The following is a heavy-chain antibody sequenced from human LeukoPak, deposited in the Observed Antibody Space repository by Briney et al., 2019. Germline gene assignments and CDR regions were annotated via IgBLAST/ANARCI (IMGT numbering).Heavy chain of an antibody. CDR3: ARGAPPIYSSGWYVNRGLYYYYMDV. V-gene: IGHV4-34*01. J-gene: IGHJ6*03. D-gene: IGHD6-19*01. Sequence: PSETLSLTCAVSGGSFSGYYLNWIRQPPGKGLEWVAAINHSGSTNYNPSLKSRVTISVDTSKNQFSLKLSSVTAADTAVYYCARGAPPIYSSGWYVNRGLYYYYMDVWGKGTTVTVSS. CDR1: GGSFSGYY. CDR2: INHSGST.